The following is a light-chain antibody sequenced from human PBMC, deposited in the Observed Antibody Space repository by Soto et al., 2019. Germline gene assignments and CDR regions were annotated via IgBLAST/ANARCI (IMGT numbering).Light chain of an antibody. CDR1: QSVGTS. V-gene: IGKV3-11*01. CDR3: QQRSSWPLT. CDR2: DAS. Sequence: EIVLTQSPATLSLSPGESATLSCTASQSVGTSLAWYQQKTGQAPRLLIYDASNRATGIPARFSGSGSGTDFTLPISSLEPEDFAVYYCQQRSSWPLTFGGGTKVEIK. J-gene: IGKJ4*01.